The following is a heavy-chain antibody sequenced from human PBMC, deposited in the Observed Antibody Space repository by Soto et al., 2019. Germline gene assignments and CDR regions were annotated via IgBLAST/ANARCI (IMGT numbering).Heavy chain of an antibody. CDR2: RQPSTGRT. D-gene: IGHD1-26*01. V-gene: IGHV1-8*01. Sequence: QVQLVQSGAEVREPGASVKVSCKASGYSFTSLDINWVRQTAGQGLEWMGWRQPSTGRTGYAQKFQGRATMTRATSINTSYMELIALTSDDTAFYYCARGVSAGVGYWGQGTLVTVSS. CDR3: ARGVSAGVGY. J-gene: IGHJ4*02. CDR1: GYSFTSLD.